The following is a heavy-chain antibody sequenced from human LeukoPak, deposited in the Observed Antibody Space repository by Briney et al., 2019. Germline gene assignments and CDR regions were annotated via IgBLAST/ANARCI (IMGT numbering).Heavy chain of an antibody. V-gene: IGHV4-59*01. CDR2: IYYSGST. J-gene: IGHJ3*02. CDR3: ARNDGSGSYYNVAFDI. D-gene: IGHD3-10*01. CDR1: GGSISNYY. Sequence: SETLSLTCTVSGGSISNYYWSWIRRPPGKGLEWLGYIYYSGSTNYNPSLKSRVTISVDTSKNKFSLKLSSVTAADTAVYYCARNDGSGSYYNVAFDIWGQGTMVTVSS.